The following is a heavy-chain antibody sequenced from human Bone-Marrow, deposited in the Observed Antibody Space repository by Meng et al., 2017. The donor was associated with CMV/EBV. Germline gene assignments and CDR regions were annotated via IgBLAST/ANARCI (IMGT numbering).Heavy chain of an antibody. Sequence: SETLSLTCTVSGGSITSYYWSWIRQSPGKGLEWIGYVYHNGSTNYNPALKSRIPISLDTSTSQFSLNLRSVTVADTAVYYCARAGPKYYGAYYYYGMDVWGQGTTVTVSS. V-gene: IGHV4-59*01. J-gene: IGHJ6*02. D-gene: IGHD3-16*01. CDR2: VYHNGST. CDR3: ARAGPKYYGAYYYYGMDV. CDR1: GGSITSYY.